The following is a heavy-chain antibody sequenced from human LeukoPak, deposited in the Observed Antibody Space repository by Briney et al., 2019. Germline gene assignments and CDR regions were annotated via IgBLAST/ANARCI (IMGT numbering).Heavy chain of an antibody. CDR1: GLSFSRYW. Sequence: GGSLRLSCAASGLSFSRYWMSWVRQAPGKGLEWVANINQDGSEKYYVDSVKGRFTTSRDNAKNSLYMQMNSLRAEDTAVYYRGLYSSSQTAMDVWGQGTAVTVSS. CDR3: GLYSSSQTAMDV. CDR2: INQDGSEK. J-gene: IGHJ6*02. D-gene: IGHD2-2*01. V-gene: IGHV3-7*01.